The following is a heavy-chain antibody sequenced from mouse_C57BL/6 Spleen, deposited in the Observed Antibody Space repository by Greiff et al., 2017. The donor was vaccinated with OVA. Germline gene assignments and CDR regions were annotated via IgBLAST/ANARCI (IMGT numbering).Heavy chain of an antibody. J-gene: IGHJ1*03. CDR2: ISSGGDYI. D-gene: IGHD2-1*01. V-gene: IGHV5-9-1*02. CDR1: GFTFSSYA. Sequence: EVQVVESGEGLVKPGGSLKLSCAASGFTFSSYAMSWVRQTPEKRLEWVAYISSGGDYIYYADTVKGRFTISRDNARNTLYLQMSSLKSEDTAMYYCTRENYGNYEGYFDVWGTGTTVTVSS. CDR3: TRENYGNYEGYFDV.